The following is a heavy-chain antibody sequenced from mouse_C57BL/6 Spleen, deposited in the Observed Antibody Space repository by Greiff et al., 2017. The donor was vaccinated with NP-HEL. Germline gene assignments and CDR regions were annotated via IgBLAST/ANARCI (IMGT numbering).Heavy chain of an antibody. J-gene: IGHJ3*01. CDR1: GYAFSSYW. CDR3: AIGGYQAWFAY. CDR2: IYPGDGDT. D-gene: IGHD2-2*01. V-gene: IGHV1-80*01. Sequence: QVQLQQSGAELVKPGASVKISCKASGYAFSSYWMNWVKQRPGKGLEWIGQIYPGDGDTNYNGKLKGKATLTADKSSSTAYMQLSSLTSEDSAVYFCAIGGYQAWFAYWGQGTLVTVSA.